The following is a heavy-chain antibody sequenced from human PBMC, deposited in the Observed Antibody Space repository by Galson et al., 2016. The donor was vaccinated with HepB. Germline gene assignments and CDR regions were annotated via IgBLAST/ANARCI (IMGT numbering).Heavy chain of an antibody. CDR3: ARPTVGTGYVAFGS. D-gene: IGHD3/OR15-3a*01. J-gene: IGHJ4*02. CDR1: GYTFTAYY. V-gene: IGHV1-2*02. CDR2: INPNSGGT. Sequence: SVKVSCKASGYTFTAYYIHWVRQAPGQGPECMGWINPNSGGTIYAQKFQGRISMTRDTSISTSYMELNNLTSDDTAVYYCARPTVGTGYVAFGSWGQGTLVTVSS.